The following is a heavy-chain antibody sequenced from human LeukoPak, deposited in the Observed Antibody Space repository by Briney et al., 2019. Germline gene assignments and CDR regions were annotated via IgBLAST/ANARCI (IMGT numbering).Heavy chain of an antibody. V-gene: IGHV3-30-3*01. CDR2: ISYDGSNK. CDR1: GFTFSSYA. CDR3: GRTEGIWFGELSYFDY. D-gene: IGHD3-10*01. J-gene: IGHJ4*02. Sequence: PAGSLSLSCAASGFTFSSYAMHWVRQAPGKGLEWVAVISYDGSNKYYADSERRRFTISRDNYKNTLYLQMNSLRAEDTAVYYCGRTEGIWFGELSYFDYWGQGTLVTVSS.